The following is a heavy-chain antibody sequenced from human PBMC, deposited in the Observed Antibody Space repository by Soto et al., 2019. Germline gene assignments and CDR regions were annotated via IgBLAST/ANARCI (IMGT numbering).Heavy chain of an antibody. V-gene: IGHV3-23*01. CDR3: AKGRGYCTSTSCYVGSDY. CDR1: GFTFSSDA. D-gene: IGHD2-2*01. CDR2: ISGSGYST. J-gene: IGHJ4*02. Sequence: EVQLLESGGGLVQPGGSLRLSCAASGFTFSSDAMSWVRQAPGKGLELVSAISGSGYSTYYADSVKGRFTISRDNSTNTLYLQMNSLRAEDTAVYYCAKGRGYCTSTSCYVGSDYWGQGTLVTVSS.